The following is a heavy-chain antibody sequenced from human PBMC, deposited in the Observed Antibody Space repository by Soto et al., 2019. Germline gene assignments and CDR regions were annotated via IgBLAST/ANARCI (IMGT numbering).Heavy chain of an antibody. CDR3: AKSLEGYCSGGSYSGFDY. D-gene: IGHD2-15*01. CDR2: ISYDGSNK. J-gene: IGHJ4*02. V-gene: IGHV3-30*18. CDR1: GFTFSSYG. Sequence: GGSLRLSCEASGFTFSSYGMHWVRQAPGKGPEWVAVISYDGSNKYYADSVKGRFTISRDNSKNTLYLQMNSLRAEDTAVYYCAKSLEGYCSGGSYSGFDYWGQGTLVTVSS.